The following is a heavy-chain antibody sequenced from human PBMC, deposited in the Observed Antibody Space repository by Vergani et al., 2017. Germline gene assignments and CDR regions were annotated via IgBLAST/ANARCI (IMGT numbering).Heavy chain of an antibody. CDR3: ARVPNYYDSSGYIDY. Sequence: EVQLVESGGGLVQPGGSLRLSCAASGFTVSSNYMSWVRQAPGKGLEWVSVIYSGGSTYYADSVKGRFTISRDNSKNTLYLQMNSLRAEDTAVYYCARVPNYYDSSGYIDYWGQGTLVTVSS. CDR2: IYSGGST. D-gene: IGHD3-22*01. J-gene: IGHJ4*02. V-gene: IGHV3-66*02. CDR1: GFTVSSNY.